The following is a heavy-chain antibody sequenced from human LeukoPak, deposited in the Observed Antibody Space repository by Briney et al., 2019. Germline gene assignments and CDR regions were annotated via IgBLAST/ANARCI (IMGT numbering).Heavy chain of an antibody. J-gene: IGHJ4*02. CDR1: GFTVSSNY. Sequence: GGSLRLSCAASGFTVSSNYMSWVRQAPGKGLEWVSVIYSGGSTYYADSVKGRFTISRDNSKNTLYLQMNSLRAEDTAVYYCARGTGLTGDSYALLDYWGQGTLVTVSS. CDR2: IYSGGST. CDR3: ARGTGLTGDSYALLDY. D-gene: IGHD3-9*01. V-gene: IGHV3-53*01.